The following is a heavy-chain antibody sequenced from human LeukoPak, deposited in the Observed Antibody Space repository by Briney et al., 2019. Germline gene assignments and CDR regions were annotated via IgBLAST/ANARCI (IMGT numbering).Heavy chain of an antibody. V-gene: IGHV5-51*01. D-gene: IGHD5-24*01. CDR1: GYHFTHYW. CDR3: ARRDISGPLNYYYMDV. J-gene: IGHJ6*03. Sequence: HGESLKIYCEGSGYHFTHYWLGWVRQMPGKGLEWMGIISPGDPNIRYSPSFQGQVTISADKSLTPDYQQWSRLKASDTAMHYYARRDISGPLNYYYMDVWGKGTTVTISS. CDR2: ISPGDPNI.